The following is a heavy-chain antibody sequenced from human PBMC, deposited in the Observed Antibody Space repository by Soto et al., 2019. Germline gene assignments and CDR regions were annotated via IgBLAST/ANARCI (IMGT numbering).Heavy chain of an antibody. CDR1: GFSLSTSGVS. CDR3: VHSMGRYASKSNWFDP. V-gene: IGHV2-5*02. J-gene: IGHJ5*02. CDR2: IYWDDDK. Sequence: QITLKESGPTLVKASQTLTLTCTVSGFSLSTSGVSVGWIRQTPGKALEWVGLIYWDDDKRYSPSLESRLTITKDTSENRVVLMMTGMDPVDTGTYFCVHSMGRYASKSNWFDPWGQGTLVTVSS. D-gene: IGHD1-26*01.